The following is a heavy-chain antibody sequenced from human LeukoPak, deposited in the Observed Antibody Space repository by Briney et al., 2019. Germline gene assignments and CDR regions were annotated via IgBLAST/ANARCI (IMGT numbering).Heavy chain of an antibody. CDR3: ARGVGSIAMVRGVIDWFDP. CDR1: GGSFSGYY. Sequence: SETLSLTCAVYGGSFSGYYWSWIRQPPGKGLEWIGEINHSGSTNYNPSLKSRVTISVDTSKNQFSLELSSVTAADTAVYYCARGVGSIAMVRGVIDWFDPWGQGTLVTVSS. D-gene: IGHD3-10*01. J-gene: IGHJ5*02. V-gene: IGHV4-34*01. CDR2: INHSGST.